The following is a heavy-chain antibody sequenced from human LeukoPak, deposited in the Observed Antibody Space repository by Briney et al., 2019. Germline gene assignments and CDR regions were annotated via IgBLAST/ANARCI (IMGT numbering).Heavy chain of an antibody. CDR3: ATGSLRLGEFSLGY. D-gene: IGHD3-16*02. V-gene: IGHV1-2*02. Sequence: ASVKVSCKASGYTFTDYYIHWVRQAPGQGLEWMGWINPNSGGTNYAQKFQGRVTMTRDTSISTAYMELSRLRSGDTAVYYCATGSLRLGEFSLGYWGQGTLVTVSS. J-gene: IGHJ4*02. CDR2: INPNSGGT. CDR1: GYTFTDYY.